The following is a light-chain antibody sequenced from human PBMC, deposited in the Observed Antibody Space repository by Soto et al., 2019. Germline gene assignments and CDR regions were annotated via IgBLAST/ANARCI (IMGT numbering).Light chain of an antibody. J-gene: IGKJ1*01. CDR2: GAS. CDR1: QSVSSSY. CDR3: QQYGSSRT. V-gene: IGKV3-20*01. Sequence: EIVWTQSPGTLSLSPGERATLSCRASQSVSSSYLAWYQQKPGQAPRLLIYGASSRATGIPDRFSGSGSGTDFTLTISRLEPEDFAVYYRQQYGSSRTFGQGTKVEIK.